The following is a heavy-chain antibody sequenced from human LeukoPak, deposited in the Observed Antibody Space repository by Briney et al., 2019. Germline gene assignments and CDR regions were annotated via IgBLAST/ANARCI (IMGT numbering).Heavy chain of an antibody. J-gene: IGHJ6*02. CDR2: IYYSGST. Sequence: SETLSLTCTVSGGSISSYYWSWIRQPPGKGLEWIGYIYYSGSTNYNPSLKSRVTISVDTSKNQFSLKLSSVTAADTAVYYCARRNYYYYGMDVWGQGTTVTVSS. CDR3: ARRNYYYYGMDV. CDR1: GGSISSYY. V-gene: IGHV4-59*08.